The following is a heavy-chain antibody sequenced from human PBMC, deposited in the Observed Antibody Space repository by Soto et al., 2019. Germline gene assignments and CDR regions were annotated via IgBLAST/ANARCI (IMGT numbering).Heavy chain of an antibody. Sequence: EVQLLESEGSVVKPGGSLSITCAASGFSFSTYGMIWVRQAPGKGLEWVSAITGSSNPSTYYTDSVKGRFTISRDNSENMLYLLMNKLRAEDTAIYYCVKDQRSLSTGWGRDYWGQGTLVTVSS. J-gene: IGHJ4*02. CDR1: GFSFSTYG. CDR3: VKDQRSLSTGWGRDY. D-gene: IGHD6-19*01. CDR2: ITGSSNPST. V-gene: IGHV3-23*01.